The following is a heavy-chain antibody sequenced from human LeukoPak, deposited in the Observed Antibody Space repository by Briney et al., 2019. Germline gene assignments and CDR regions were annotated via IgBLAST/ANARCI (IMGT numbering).Heavy chain of an antibody. CDR1: GGSISSYY. D-gene: IGHD1-26*01. Sequence: PSETLSLTCTVSGGSISSYYWSWIRQPPGKGLEWIGYIYYSGSTNYNPSLKSRVTISVDTSMNQFSLKLSSVTAADTAVYYCARQRGSYSIDYWGQGTLVTVSS. V-gene: IGHV4-59*08. CDR3: ARQRGSYSIDY. CDR2: IYYSGST. J-gene: IGHJ4*02.